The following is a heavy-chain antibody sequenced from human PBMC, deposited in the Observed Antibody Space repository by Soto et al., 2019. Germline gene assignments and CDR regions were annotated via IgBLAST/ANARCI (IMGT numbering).Heavy chain of an antibody. D-gene: IGHD5-18*01. CDR2: INPSGGST. Sequence: GASVKVSCKASGYTFTSYYMHWVRQAPGQGLEWMGIINPSGGSTSYAQKFQGRVTMTRDTSTSTAYMELSSLRSEDTAVYYCAREENVDTAMVPIPLDYYYGMDVWGQGTTVTVSS. CDR1: GYTFTSYY. J-gene: IGHJ6*02. CDR3: AREENVDTAMVPIPLDYYYGMDV. V-gene: IGHV1-46*01.